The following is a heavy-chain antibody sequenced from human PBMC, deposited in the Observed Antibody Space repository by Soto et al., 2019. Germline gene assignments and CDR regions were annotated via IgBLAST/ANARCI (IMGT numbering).Heavy chain of an antibody. J-gene: IGHJ4*02. CDR1: GYTFTSYD. CDR2: MNPNSGNT. D-gene: IGHD6-19*01. CDR3: ARGRAVAGT. Sequence: QVQLVQSGAEVKKPGASVKVSCKASGYTFTSYDINWVRQATGQGLEWMGWMNPNSGNTGYAQKFXARHTXXRNTSLSTAYMGLSSLRSEDTAVYYCARGRAVAGTWGQGTLVTVSS. V-gene: IGHV1-8*01.